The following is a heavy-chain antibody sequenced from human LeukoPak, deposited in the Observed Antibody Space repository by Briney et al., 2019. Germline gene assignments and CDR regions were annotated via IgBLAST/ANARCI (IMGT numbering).Heavy chain of an antibody. CDR1: GGSISSSSYY. CDR3: ASVEMATITVDY. CDR2: IYYSGST. D-gene: IGHD5-24*01. Sequence: PSETLSLTCTVSGGSISSSSYYWGWIRQPPGKGLEWIGSIYYSGSTYYNPSLRSRVTTSVDTSKNQFSLKLSSVTAADTAVYYCASVEMATITVDYWGQGTLVTVSS. J-gene: IGHJ4*02. V-gene: IGHV4-39*07.